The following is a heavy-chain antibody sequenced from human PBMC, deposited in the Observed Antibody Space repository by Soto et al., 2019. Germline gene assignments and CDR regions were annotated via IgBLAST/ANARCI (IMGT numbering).Heavy chain of an antibody. CDR2: ISAYNGNT. V-gene: IGHV1-18*01. Sequence: ASVKVSCKASGYTFTSYGISWVRQAPGQGLEWMGWISAYNGNTNYAQKLQGRVTMTTDTSTSTAYMELRSLRSDDTAVYYCARVYCSSTSCSLLYYYYGMDVWGQGTTVTAP. CDR1: GYTFTSYG. D-gene: IGHD2-2*01. CDR3: ARVYCSSTSCSLLYYYYGMDV. J-gene: IGHJ6*02.